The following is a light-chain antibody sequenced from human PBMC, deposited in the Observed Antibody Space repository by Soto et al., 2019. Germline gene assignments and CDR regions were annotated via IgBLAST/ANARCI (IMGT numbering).Light chain of an antibody. CDR3: LLPYDSGRV. J-gene: IGLJ3*02. CDR2: DTT. CDR1: TGAVTSGLY. V-gene: IGLV7-46*01. Sequence: AVVTQEPSLTVSPGGTVTLTCGSSTGAVTSGLYPYWFQQKPGQAPRTLIYDTTNKHSWTPARFSGSLLGGKAALTLSGAQPEDEAEYYCLLPYDSGRVFGGGTKLTVL.